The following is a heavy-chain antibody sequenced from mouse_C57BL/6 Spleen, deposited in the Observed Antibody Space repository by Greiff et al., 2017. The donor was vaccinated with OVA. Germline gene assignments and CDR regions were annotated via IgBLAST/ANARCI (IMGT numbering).Heavy chain of an antibody. D-gene: IGHD1-1*01. V-gene: IGHV1-15*01. J-gene: IGHJ1*03. CDR2: IDPETGGT. CDR1: GYTFTDYE. Sequence: QVQLKQSGAELVRPGASVTLSCKASGYTFTDYEMHWVKQTPVHGLEWIGAIDPETGGTAYNQKFKGKAILTADKSSSTAYMELRSLTSEDSAVYYCTRKGITTVVAHFDVWGTGTTVTVSS. CDR3: TRKGITTVVAHFDV.